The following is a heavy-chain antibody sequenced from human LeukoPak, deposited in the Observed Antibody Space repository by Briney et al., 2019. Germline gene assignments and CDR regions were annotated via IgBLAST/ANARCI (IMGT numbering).Heavy chain of an antibody. CDR1: GFTFTSSA. CDR2: ISGRSGTT. J-gene: IGHJ4*02. D-gene: IGHD2/OR15-2a*01. CDR3: AKVGTVYFPLDF. Sequence: KPGGSLRLSCVASGFTFTSSAMSWVRQAPGKGLEWVSAISGRSGTTYYADSVKGRFTISRDNSKNTLYLQMNSLRAGDTAVYYCAKVGTVYFPLDFWGQGTLVTVSS. V-gene: IGHV3-23*01.